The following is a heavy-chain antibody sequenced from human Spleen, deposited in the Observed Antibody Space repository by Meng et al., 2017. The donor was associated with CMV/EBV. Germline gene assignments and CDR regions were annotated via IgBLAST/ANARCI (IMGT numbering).Heavy chain of an antibody. CDR3: ARGGGGSYYY. J-gene: IGHJ4*02. V-gene: IGHV4-34*01. Sequence: LSRTCAVYGGSFSGYYWSWIRQPPGKGLEWIGEINHSGSTNYNPSLKSRVTISVDTSKNQFSLKLSSVTAADTAVYYCARGGGGSYYYWGQGTLVTVSS. CDR2: INHSGST. D-gene: IGHD1-26*01. CDR1: GGSFSGYY.